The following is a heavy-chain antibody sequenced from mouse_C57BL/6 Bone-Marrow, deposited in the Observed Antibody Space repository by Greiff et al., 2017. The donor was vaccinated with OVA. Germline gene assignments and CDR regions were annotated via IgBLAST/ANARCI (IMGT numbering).Heavy chain of an antibody. D-gene: IGHD2-3*01. V-gene: IGHV5-6*01. CDR1: GFTFSSYG. J-gene: IGHJ2*01. CDR2: ISSGGSYT. CDR3: AGQGVGGYYVHFDY. Sequence: EVQRVESGGDLVKPGGSLKLSCAASGFTFSSYGMSWVRQTPDKRLEWVATISSGGSYTYYPDSVKGRFTISRDNAKNTLYLQLSSLKSEDTAMYYCAGQGVGGYYVHFDYWGQGTTLTVSS.